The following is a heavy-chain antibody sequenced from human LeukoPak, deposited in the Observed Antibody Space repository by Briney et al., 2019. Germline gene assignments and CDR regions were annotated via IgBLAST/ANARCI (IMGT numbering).Heavy chain of an antibody. V-gene: IGHV3-7*03. Sequence: GGSQRLSCEASGFVLGHSWMSWVRQAPGKGLEWVANINLDGSEINYLDSLTGRLTISRDNAKDSLYLQMNGLRAEDTAVYFCVRDRGYSTFDYWGQGTLVTVSS. J-gene: IGHJ4*02. CDR3: VRDRGYSTFDY. CDR1: GFVLGHSW. D-gene: IGHD3-22*01. CDR2: INLDGSEI.